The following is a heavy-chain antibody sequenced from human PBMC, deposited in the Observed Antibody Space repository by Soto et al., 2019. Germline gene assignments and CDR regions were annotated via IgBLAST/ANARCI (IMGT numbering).Heavy chain of an antibody. J-gene: IGHJ4*02. CDR1: GGSISSGDYY. V-gene: IGHV4-30-4*01. CDR2: IYYSGST. CDR3: ARVQGGGRAMVHNY. D-gene: IGHD5-18*01. Sequence: QVQLQKSGPGLVKPSQTLSLTCTVSGGSISSGDYYWSWIRQPPGKGLEWIGYIYYSGSTYYNPSLKSRLTISVDTSKNQFSLKLSSVTAADTAVYYCARVQGGGRAMVHNYWGQGTLVTVSS.